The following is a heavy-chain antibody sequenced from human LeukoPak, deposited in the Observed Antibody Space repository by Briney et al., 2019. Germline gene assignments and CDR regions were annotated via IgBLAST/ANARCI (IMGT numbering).Heavy chain of an antibody. V-gene: IGHV4-39*01. CDR2: IYYSGST. CDR1: GGSISGSYYY. J-gene: IGHJ4*02. Sequence: PSETLSLTCTVSGGSISGSYYYWGWIRQPPGKGLEWIGSIYYSGSTYYNPSLKSRVTISVDTSKNQFSLKLGSVTAADTAVYYCARVDTSVYYYFDYWGQGTLVTVSS. D-gene: IGHD3-22*01. CDR3: ARVDTSVYYYFDY.